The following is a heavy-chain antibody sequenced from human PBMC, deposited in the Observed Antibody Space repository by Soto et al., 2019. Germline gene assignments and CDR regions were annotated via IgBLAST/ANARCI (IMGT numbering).Heavy chain of an antibody. CDR3: AKVPVGATGRFDY. V-gene: IGHV3-23*01. Sequence: QAVGSLRLSCAGSGFTFSNYAMSWVRQAPGKGLAWVSAISGSGGSTYYADSVKGRFTISRDNSKNTLYLQMNSLRAEDTALYYCAKVPVGATGRFDYWGQGTLVTVSS. CDR2: ISGSGGST. D-gene: IGHD1-26*01. CDR1: GFTFSNYA. J-gene: IGHJ4*02.